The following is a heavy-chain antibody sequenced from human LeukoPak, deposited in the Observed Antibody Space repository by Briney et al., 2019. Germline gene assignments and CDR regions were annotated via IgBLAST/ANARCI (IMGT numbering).Heavy chain of an antibody. CDR3: ARSLVTAISIGY. J-gene: IGHJ4*02. CDR2: ISSSSSYI. V-gene: IGHV3-21*01. D-gene: IGHD2-21*02. Sequence: PGGSLRLSCAASGFTFSSYAMSWVRHAPGKGLEWVSSISSSSSYIYYADSVKGRFTISRDNAKNSLYLQMNSMRAEDTAVYYCARSLVTAISIGYWGQGTLVTVSS. CDR1: GFTFSSYA.